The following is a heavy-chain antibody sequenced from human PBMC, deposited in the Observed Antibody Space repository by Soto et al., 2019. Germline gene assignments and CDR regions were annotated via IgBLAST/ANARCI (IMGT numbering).Heavy chain of an antibody. CDR3: ARDNNYYDSSGFPGY. CDR2: ISYDGSNK. Sequence: GGSLRLSCAASGFTFSSYAMHWVRQAPGKGLEWVAVISYDGSNKYYADSVKGRFTISRDNSKNTLYLQMNSLRAEDTAVYYCARDNNYYDSSGFPGYWGQGTLVTVSS. CDR1: GFTFSSYA. J-gene: IGHJ4*02. D-gene: IGHD3-22*01. V-gene: IGHV3-30-3*01.